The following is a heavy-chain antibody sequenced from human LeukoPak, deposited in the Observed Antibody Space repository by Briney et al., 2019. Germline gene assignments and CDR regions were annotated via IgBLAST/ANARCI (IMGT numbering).Heavy chain of an antibody. V-gene: IGHV3-30*18. CDR3: AKAHWGNDYGDYDDRYYFDY. J-gene: IGHJ4*02. Sequence: GGSLRLSCAASGFTFSSYGMHWVRQAPDKGLEWVAVISYDGSNKYYADSVKGRFTISRDNSKNTLYLQMNSPRAEDTAVYYCAKAHWGNDYGDYDDRYYFDYWGQGTLVTVSS. CDR1: GFTFSSYG. D-gene: IGHD4-17*01. CDR2: ISYDGSNK.